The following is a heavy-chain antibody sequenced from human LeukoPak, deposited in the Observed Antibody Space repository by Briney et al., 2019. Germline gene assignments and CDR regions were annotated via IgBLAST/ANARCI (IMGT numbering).Heavy chain of an antibody. CDR1: GYTFTSNY. CDR3: ASGYCSGGSCLWFDP. D-gene: IGHD2-15*01. V-gene: IGHV1-46*01. Sequence: ASVKVSCKAFGYTFTSNYMHWVRQAPGQGPEWMGVISPSGGSTTYAQKFQGRVTLTRDMSTSTDYLELSRLRSDDTAVYYCASGYCSGGSCLWFDPWGQGTLVTVSS. J-gene: IGHJ5*02. CDR2: ISPSGGST.